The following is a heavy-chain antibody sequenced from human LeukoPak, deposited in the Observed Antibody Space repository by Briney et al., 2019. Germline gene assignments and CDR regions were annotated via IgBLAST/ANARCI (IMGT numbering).Heavy chain of an antibody. CDR3: AKVRPTVVVAATRGAFDY. CDR1: GYSFTSYW. D-gene: IGHD2-15*01. Sequence: GESLKISCKGSGYSFTSYWIGWVRQMPGKGLEWVSGTSGSGGTTEYADSVKGRFTISRDNSKNTLYLQMNSLRAEDTAVYYCAKVRPTVVVAATRGAFDYWGQGAQVTVSS. CDR2: TSGSGGTT. V-gene: IGHV3-23*01. J-gene: IGHJ4*02.